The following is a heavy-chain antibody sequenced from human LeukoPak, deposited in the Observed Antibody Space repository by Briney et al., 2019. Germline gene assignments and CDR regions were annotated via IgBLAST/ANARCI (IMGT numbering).Heavy chain of an antibody. CDR1: GYSISSGYY. Sequence: SETLSLTCTVSGYSISSGYYWGWIRQPPGKGLEWIGSIYHSGSTNYNPSLKSRVTISVDTSKNQFSLKLSSVTAADTAVYYCARVRNSRPLDYWGQGTLVTVSS. CDR3: ARVRNSRPLDY. D-gene: IGHD6-13*01. CDR2: IYHSGST. J-gene: IGHJ4*02. V-gene: IGHV4-38-2*02.